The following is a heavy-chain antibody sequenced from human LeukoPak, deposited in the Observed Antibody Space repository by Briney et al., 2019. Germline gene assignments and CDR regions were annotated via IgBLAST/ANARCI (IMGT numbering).Heavy chain of an antibody. CDR2: ISTSSTYT. CDR1: GFTFSDYY. CDR3: ARAQVVPAATYYYYYGMDV. J-gene: IGHJ6*04. D-gene: IGHD2-2*01. Sequence: KPGGSLRLSCAASGFTFSDYYMNWIRLAPGKGLEWVSSISTSSTYTNYADSVRGLFTISRDNANNSLYLQKNSLRAEDTAVYYCARAQVVPAATYYYYYGMDVWGKGTTVTVSS. V-gene: IGHV3-11*06.